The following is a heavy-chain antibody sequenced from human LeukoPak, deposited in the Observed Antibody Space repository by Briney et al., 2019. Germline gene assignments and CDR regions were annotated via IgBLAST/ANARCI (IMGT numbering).Heavy chain of an antibody. J-gene: IGHJ3*02. CDR3: ARQSIAARRAFDI. Sequence: ASETLSLTGSVSGGSISSYCWSWIRQPPGKGLEYIGYSYYSGSTDYNPSLKSRVTISVDTSNQFSLMLTSVTAADTAVYYCARQSIAARRAFDIWGQGTMVTVSS. D-gene: IGHD6-6*01. CDR1: GGSISSYC. CDR2: SYYSGST. V-gene: IGHV4-59*08.